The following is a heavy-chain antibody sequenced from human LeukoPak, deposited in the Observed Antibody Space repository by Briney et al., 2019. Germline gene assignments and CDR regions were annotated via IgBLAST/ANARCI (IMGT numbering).Heavy chain of an antibody. CDR1: GGSISSGGYY. J-gene: IGHJ4*02. Sequence: PSQTLSLTCTVSGGSISSGGYYWSWIRQHPGKGLEWIGYIYYSGSTNYNPSLKSRVTISVDTSKNQFSLKLSSVTAADTAVYYCARGGGGIAAAGTPSDYWGQGTLVTVSS. D-gene: IGHD6-13*01. CDR3: ARGGGGIAAAGTPSDY. V-gene: IGHV4-31*03. CDR2: IYYSGST.